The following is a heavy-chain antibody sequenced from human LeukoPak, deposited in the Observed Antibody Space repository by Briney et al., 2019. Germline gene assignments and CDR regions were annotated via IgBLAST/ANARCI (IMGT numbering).Heavy chain of an antibody. V-gene: IGHV1-2*02. J-gene: IGHJ4*02. CDR3: AREPTVTLLGYFDY. CDR1: GYTFTGYY. D-gene: IGHD4-17*01. CDR2: INPNSGGT. Sequence: ASVKVSCKASGYTFTGYYMHWVRQAPGQGLEWMGWINPNSGGTNYAQKFQGRVTMTRDTSTSSVYMELSSLRSEDTAVYYCAREPTVTLLGYFDYWGQGTLVTVSS.